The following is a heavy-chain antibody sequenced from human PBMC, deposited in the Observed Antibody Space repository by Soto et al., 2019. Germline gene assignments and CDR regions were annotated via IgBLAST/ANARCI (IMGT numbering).Heavy chain of an antibody. CDR2: IWYDGSNK. V-gene: IGHV3-33*01. CDR1: GFTFSSYG. J-gene: IGHJ4*02. Sequence: GGSLRLSCAASGFTFSSYGMHWVRQAPGKGLEWVAVIWYDGSNKYYADSVKGRFTISRDNSKNTLYLQMNSLRAEDTAVYYCARDQGGYSFDYWGQGTLVTVSS. D-gene: IGHD2-21*01. CDR3: ARDQGGYSFDY.